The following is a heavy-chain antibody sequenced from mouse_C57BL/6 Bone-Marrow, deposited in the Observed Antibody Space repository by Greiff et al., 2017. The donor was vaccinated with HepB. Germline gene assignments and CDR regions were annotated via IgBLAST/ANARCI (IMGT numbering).Heavy chain of an antibody. CDR1: GYTFTSYW. J-gene: IGHJ2*01. V-gene: IGHV1-5*01. CDR3: RLLWLRRYYFDY. CDR2: IYPGNSDT. D-gene: IGHD2-2*01. Sequence: VQLKESGTVLARPGASVKMSCKTSGYTFTSYWMHWVKQRPGQGLEWIGAIYPGNSDTSYNQKFKGKAKLTAVTSASTAYMELSSLTNEDSAVYYCRLLWLRRYYFDYWGQGTTLTVSS.